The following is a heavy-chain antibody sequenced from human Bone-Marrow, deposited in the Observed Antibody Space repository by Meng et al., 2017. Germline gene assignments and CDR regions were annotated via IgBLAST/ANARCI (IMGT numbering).Heavy chain of an antibody. CDR2: NYYSGST. D-gene: IGHD2/OR15-2a*01. Sequence: VQLEGLGPGLVKPSPTLSLACTVSGDSITSGGYYWTWIRQHPGKGLEWIGYNYYSGSTSYNPSLKNRLSISIDTSKNQFSLKLSSVTAADTAMYYCASGLWINAFDTWGQGTVVTVSS. CDR1: GDSITSGGYY. CDR3: ASGLWINAFDT. V-gene: IGHV4-31*03. J-gene: IGHJ3*02.